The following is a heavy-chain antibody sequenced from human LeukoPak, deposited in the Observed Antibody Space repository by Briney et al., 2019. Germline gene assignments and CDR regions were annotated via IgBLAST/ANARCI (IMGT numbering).Heavy chain of an antibody. Sequence: ASVKVSCKASGYTFTSYYMHWVRQAPGQGLEWMGIINPSGGSTSYAQKFQGRVTMTTDTSTSTAYMELRSLRSDDTAVYYCARDLILRGQYNWFDPWGQGTLVTVSS. CDR2: INPSGGST. CDR1: GYTFTSYY. J-gene: IGHJ5*02. CDR3: ARDLILRGQYNWFDP. V-gene: IGHV1-46*01. D-gene: IGHD3-10*01.